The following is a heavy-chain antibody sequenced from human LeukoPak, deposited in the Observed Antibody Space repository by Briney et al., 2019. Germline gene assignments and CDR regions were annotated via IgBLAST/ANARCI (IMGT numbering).Heavy chain of an antibody. CDR3: ARRYCSSTSCYPHFDY. J-gene: IGHJ4*02. CDR1: GFTFSSYW. CDR2: IKQDGSEK. V-gene: IGHV3-7*01. Sequence: GGSLRLSCAASGFTFSSYWMSWVRQAPGKGLEWVANIKQDGSEKNYVDSVKGRFTISRDNAKNSLYLQMNSLRAEDTAVYYCARRYCSSTSCYPHFDYWGQGTLVTVSS. D-gene: IGHD2-2*01.